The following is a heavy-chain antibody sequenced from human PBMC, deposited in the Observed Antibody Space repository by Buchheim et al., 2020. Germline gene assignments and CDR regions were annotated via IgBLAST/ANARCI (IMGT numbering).Heavy chain of an antibody. CDR2: FGSSGSTI. CDR1: GFTFGSSA. CDR3: ARAIIAASFDY. V-gene: IGHV3-48*03. J-gene: IGHJ4*02. D-gene: IGHD6-25*01. Sequence: VQLVESGGGVVQPGRSLRLSCAASGFTFGSSAMHWVRQAPGKGLEWVSYFGSSGSTIYYADSVKGRFTISRDNAKNSLYLQMNSLRAEDTAVYYCARAIIAASFDYWGQGTL.